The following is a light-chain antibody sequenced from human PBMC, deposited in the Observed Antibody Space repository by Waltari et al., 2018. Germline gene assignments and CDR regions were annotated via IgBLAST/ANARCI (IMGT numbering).Light chain of an antibody. J-gene: IGKJ2*01. CDR1: QSPVHSDGTTY. CDR2: KFS. V-gene: IGKV2-30*02. Sequence: DIVLTQSPLFLPVTLGQPDSMSCRSSQSPVHSDGTTYLNWFHQRPGRSPRRLIYKFSRRESGVPDRFSGSGSGTDFTLKISRVEAEDVGVYYCMQGSHWPRTFGQGPSWRS. CDR3: MQGSHWPRT.